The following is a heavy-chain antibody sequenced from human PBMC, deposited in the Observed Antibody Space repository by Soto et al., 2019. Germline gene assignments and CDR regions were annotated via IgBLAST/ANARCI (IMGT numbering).Heavy chain of an antibody. Sequence: ASVKVSCKASGYTFTGYYMHWVRQAPGQGLEWMGWINPNSGGTNYAQKFQGWVTMTRDTSISTAYMELSRLRSDDTAVYYCARWNKAAAGPYYYYYGMDVWGQGSTVTVSS. CDR1: GYTFTGYY. CDR2: INPNSGGT. CDR3: ARWNKAAAGPYYYYYGMDV. V-gene: IGHV1-2*04. D-gene: IGHD6-13*01. J-gene: IGHJ6*02.